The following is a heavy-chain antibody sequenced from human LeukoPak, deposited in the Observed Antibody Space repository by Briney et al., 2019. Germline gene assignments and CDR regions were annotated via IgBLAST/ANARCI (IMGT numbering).Heavy chain of an antibody. J-gene: IGHJ4*02. CDR1: GGSISSGSYY. Sequence: SETLSLTCTVSGGSISSGSYYWSWIRQPAGKGLEWIGRIYTSASTNYNPSLKSRVTISVDTSKNQFSLKLSSVTAADTAVYYCARDRPPNPADYWGQGTLVTVSS. CDR2: IYTSAST. V-gene: IGHV4-61*02. CDR3: ARDRPPNPADY.